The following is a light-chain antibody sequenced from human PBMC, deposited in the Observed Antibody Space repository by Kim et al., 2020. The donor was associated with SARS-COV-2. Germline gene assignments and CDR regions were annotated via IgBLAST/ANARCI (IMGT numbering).Light chain of an antibody. J-gene: IGKJ2*01. CDR2: GAS. CDR1: QSVRTN. CDR3: QQYNTWPPYT. Sequence: EIVMTQYPATLSMSPGERATFSCRASQSVRTNLAWYQQKRGQAPRLLIYGASTRAIGIPARFSGSGSGTEFTLTITSLQSEDFAVYFCQQYNTWPPYTLGQGTQLE. V-gene: IGKV3D-15*01.